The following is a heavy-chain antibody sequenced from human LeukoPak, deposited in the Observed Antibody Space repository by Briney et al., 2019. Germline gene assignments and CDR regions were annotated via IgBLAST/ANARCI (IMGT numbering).Heavy chain of an antibody. D-gene: IGHD3-22*01. V-gene: IGHV3-66*01. CDR2: IYSGCST. CDR1: GFTVSSNY. CDR3: ARDLHYYDSSGNYNWFDP. Sequence: GGSLSLSCAASGFTVSSNYMSWVRQAPGKGLEWVSVIYSGCSTYYADSVKGRFTISRDNSKNKLYLQMNILTAEDTAVYYCARDLHYYDSSGNYNWFDPWGQGTLVTVSS. J-gene: IGHJ5*02.